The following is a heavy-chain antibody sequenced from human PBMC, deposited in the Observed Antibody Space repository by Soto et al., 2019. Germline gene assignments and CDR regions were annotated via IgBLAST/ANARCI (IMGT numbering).Heavy chain of an antibody. CDR1: GFTFSDYY. V-gene: IGHV3-11*01. Sequence: QVQLVEAGGGLVKPGGSLRLSCADSGFTFSDYYMSWIRQAPGKGLEWVSDISSSGSIIYYADSVKGRFTISRDNDKNSLYLQMNSLRAEDTAVYYCERWNGYYYYGMDHCCQGTTVTVSS. J-gene: IGHJ6*02. CDR3: ERWNGYYYYGMDH. D-gene: IGHD6-13*01. CDR2: ISSSGSII.